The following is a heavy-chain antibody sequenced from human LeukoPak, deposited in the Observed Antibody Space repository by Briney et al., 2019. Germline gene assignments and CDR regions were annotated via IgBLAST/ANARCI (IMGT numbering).Heavy chain of an antibody. D-gene: IGHD4-17*01. J-gene: IGHJ3*01. Sequence: SQTLSLTCTVSGDSINSDNSYWSWIRQPAGKGLEWIGRIYANGSANYNPSLKSRVTISVDTSKNQFSLKLRSVTAADTAVYYCARGVHRLTRPTTVTTGLDVWGHGTMVTVSS. V-gene: IGHV4-61*02. CDR3: ARGVHRLTRPTTVTTGLDV. CDR1: GDSINSDNSY. CDR2: IYANGSA.